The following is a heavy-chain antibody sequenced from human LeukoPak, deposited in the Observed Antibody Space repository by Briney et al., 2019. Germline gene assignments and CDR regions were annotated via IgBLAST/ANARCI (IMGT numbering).Heavy chain of an antibody. J-gene: IGHJ4*02. CDR2: ISGSGGST. V-gene: IGHV3-23*01. CDR3: AKDIVVVPAAEGTFDY. Sequence: GGSLRLSCAASGFTFSSYAMSWVRQAPGKGLEWVSAISGSGGSTYYADSVKGRFTISRDNSKNTLYLQMNSLRAEDTAVYYCAKDIVVVPAAEGTFDYWGQGTLVTVPS. CDR1: GFTFSSYA. D-gene: IGHD2-2*01.